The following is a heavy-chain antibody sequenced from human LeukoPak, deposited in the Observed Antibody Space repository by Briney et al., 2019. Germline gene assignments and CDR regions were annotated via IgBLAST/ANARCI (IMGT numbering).Heavy chain of an antibody. CDR1: GGSISSYY. Sequence: PSETLSLTCTVSGGSISSYYWSWIRQPPGKGLEWIGYIYYSGSTNYNPSLKSRVTISVGTSKNQFSLKLSSVTAADTAVYYCARERSSGWSNWGQGTLVTVSS. J-gene: IGHJ4*02. CDR3: ARERSSGWSN. D-gene: IGHD6-19*01. V-gene: IGHV4-59*01. CDR2: IYYSGST.